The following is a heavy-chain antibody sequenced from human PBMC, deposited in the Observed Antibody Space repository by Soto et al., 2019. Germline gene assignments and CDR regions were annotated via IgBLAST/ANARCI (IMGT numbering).Heavy chain of an antibody. D-gene: IGHD3-10*01. CDR3: ARATGADKEDY. V-gene: IGHV3-7*04. Sequence: EVQLVESGGGLVQPGGSLRLSCAASGFTFSSYWMSWVRQAPGKGLEWVANIKEDGSERYYVDSVKGRFTISRDNAKNSRYLQMNSLRAEDTAVYYGARATGADKEDYWGQGTLVTVSS. CDR2: IKEDGSER. CDR1: GFTFSSYW. J-gene: IGHJ4*02.